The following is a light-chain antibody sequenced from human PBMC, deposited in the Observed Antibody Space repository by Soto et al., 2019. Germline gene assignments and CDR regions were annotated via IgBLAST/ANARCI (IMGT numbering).Light chain of an antibody. J-gene: IGLJ1*01. CDR1: SSDVGSYNY. Sequence: QSALTQPASVSGSLGQSITISCTATSSDVGSYNYVSWYQQHPGKAPKLMIYEVSNRPSGVANRFSGSKSGNTASLTISGLQAEDEAEYYCNSYTSTNTWVFGTRTKLTV. CDR3: NSYTSTNTWV. V-gene: IGLV2-14*01. CDR2: EVS.